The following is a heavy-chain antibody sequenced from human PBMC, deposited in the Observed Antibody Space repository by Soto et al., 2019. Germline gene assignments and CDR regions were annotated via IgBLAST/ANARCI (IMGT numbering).Heavy chain of an antibody. V-gene: IGHV3-23*01. J-gene: IGHJ4*02. D-gene: IGHD7-27*01. Sequence: GGSLRLSCAASGFTFSSYAMSWVRQAPGKGLEWVSAISGSGGSTYYADSVKGRFTISRDNSKNTLYLQMNSLRAEDTAVYYCAEGQVDRLGIGDYFDYWGQGTLVTVSS. CDR2: ISGSGGST. CDR3: AEGQVDRLGIGDYFDY. CDR1: GFTFSSYA.